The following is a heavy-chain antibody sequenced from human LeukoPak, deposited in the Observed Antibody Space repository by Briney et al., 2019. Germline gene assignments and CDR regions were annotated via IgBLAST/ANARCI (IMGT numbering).Heavy chain of an antibody. J-gene: IGHJ4*02. D-gene: IGHD3-3*01. CDR2: IYYSGST. CDR1: GGSISSYY. Sequence: SETLSLTCTVSGGSISSYYWSWIRQPPGKGLEWIGCIYYSGSTNYNPSLKSRVTISVDTSKNQFSLKLSSVTAADTAVYYCARDDFWSGYRYFDYWGQGTLVTVSS. V-gene: IGHV4-59*01. CDR3: ARDDFWSGYRYFDY.